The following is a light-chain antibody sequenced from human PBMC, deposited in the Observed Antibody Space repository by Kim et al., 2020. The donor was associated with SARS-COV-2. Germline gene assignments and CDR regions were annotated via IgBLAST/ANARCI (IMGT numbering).Light chain of an antibody. V-gene: IGLV3-1*01. CDR3: QAWDSSTYVV. CDR1: KLGDKY. Sequence: SYELTQSPSVSVSPGQTASITCSGDKLGDKYACWYQQKPGQSPVLVIYQDSERPSGIPERFSGSNSGNTATLTISGTQAMDEADYYCQAWDSSTYVVFGG. J-gene: IGLJ2*01. CDR2: QDS.